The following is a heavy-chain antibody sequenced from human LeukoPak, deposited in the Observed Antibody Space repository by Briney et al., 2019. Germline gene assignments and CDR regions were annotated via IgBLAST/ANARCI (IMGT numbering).Heavy chain of an antibody. Sequence: ASVKVSCKASGYTFTAYYMHWVRQAPGQGLEWMGWISPNSGTTNYAQNFQGRVTMTRDTSISTAYMELSRLRSDDTAVYYCASSIVYCSSTSCYFNWGQGTLVTVSS. V-gene: IGHV1-2*02. CDR1: GYTFTAYY. CDR3: ASSIVYCSSTSCYFN. CDR2: ISPNSGTT. D-gene: IGHD2-2*01. J-gene: IGHJ4*02.